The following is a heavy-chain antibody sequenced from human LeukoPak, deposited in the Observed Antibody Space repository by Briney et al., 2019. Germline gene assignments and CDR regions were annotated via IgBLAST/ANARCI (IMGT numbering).Heavy chain of an antibody. D-gene: IGHD7-27*01. V-gene: IGHV3-30*18. CDR2: ISYEGSNK. CDR3: AKVGPGDGLYFYYGLDV. CDR1: GFTVSSNY. Sequence: GGSLRLSCAASGFTVSSNYKIGLRQAPGKGLEWVAVISYEGSNKYYADSVKGRFTISRDNSKNTLYMQMNSLRAEDTAVYYCAKVGPGDGLYFYYGLDVWGQGTTVTVSS. J-gene: IGHJ6*02.